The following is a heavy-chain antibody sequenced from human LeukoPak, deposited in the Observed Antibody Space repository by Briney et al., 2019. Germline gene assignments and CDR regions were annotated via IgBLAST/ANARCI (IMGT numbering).Heavy chain of an antibody. CDR2: ISYDGSNK. J-gene: IGHJ6*02. CDR1: GFTFSSYA. D-gene: IGHD6-13*01. CDR3: ARTAGSYYYYGMDV. Sequence: PGGSLRLSCAASGFTFSSYAMHWVRQAPGKGLEWGAVISYDGSNKYYADSVKGRFTISRDNSKNTLYLQMNSLRAEDTAVYYCARTAGSYYYYGMDVWGQGTTVTVS. V-gene: IGHV3-30-3*01.